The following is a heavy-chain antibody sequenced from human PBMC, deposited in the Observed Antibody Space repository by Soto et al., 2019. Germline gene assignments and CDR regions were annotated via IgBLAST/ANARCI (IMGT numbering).Heavy chain of an antibody. J-gene: IGHJ4*02. D-gene: IGHD1-26*01. V-gene: IGHV4-30-4*01. CDR2: VYYSGTT. CDR1: GGSIGNGDYY. Sequence: PSETLSLTCTVSGGSIGNGDYYWGWIRQPPGKGLEWIGYVYYSGTTYSHPSLKSRVSISVDTSENQFSLRLTSVTAADTAVYYCVTVNLVGAAYYFDFCCPATLLSVS. CDR3: VTVNLVGAAYYFDF.